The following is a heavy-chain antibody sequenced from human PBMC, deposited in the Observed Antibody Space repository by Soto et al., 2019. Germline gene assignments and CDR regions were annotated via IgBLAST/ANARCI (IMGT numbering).Heavy chain of an antibody. CDR1: GYTFNRYA. J-gene: IGHJ4*02. D-gene: IGHD5-18*01. CDR3: AAEGGYIYGLHY. CDR2: INADNGDT. V-gene: IGHV1-3*01. Sequence: ASVKVSCKASGYTFNRYAMHWVRQAPGQGLEWMGWINADNGDTRYSQKFQGRVTIAKDTSTTTAYMELSSLAFEDTAVYYCAAEGGYIYGLHYWGQGPLVTVSS.